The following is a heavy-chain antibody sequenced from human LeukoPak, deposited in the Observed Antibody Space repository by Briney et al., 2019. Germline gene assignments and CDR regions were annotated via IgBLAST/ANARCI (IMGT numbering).Heavy chain of an antibody. D-gene: IGHD3-10*02. CDR1: GFTFSSYW. CDR3: AELGITMIGGV. Sequence: PGGSLRLSCAASGFTFSSYWMSWVRQAPGKGLEWVANIKQDGSEKYYVDSVKGRFTISRDNAKNSLYLQMNSLRAEDAAVYYCAELGITMIGGVWGKGTTVTISS. CDR2: IKQDGSEK. J-gene: IGHJ6*04. V-gene: IGHV3-7*01.